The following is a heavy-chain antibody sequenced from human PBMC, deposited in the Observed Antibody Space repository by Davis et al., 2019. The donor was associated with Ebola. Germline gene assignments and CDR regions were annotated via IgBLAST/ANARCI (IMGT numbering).Heavy chain of an antibody. D-gene: IGHD3-10*01. V-gene: IGHV1-46*01. CDR2: INPSGGST. J-gene: IGHJ6*02. Sequence: ASVKVSCKASGYTFTSYYMHWVRQAPGQGLEWMGIINPSGGSTSYAQKFQGRVTMTRDTSTSTVYMELSSLRSEDTAVYYCARGLTMVRGVMSYYYGMDVWGQGTTVTVSS. CDR3: ARGLTMVRGVMSYYYGMDV. CDR1: GYTFTSYY.